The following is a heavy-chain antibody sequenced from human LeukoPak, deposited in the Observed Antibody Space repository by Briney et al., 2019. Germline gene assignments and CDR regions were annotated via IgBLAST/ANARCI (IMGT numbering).Heavy chain of an antibody. CDR3: VRLVGPFDY. Sequence: SGTLSLTCAVSGGSISSSNWWSWVRQPPGKGLEWIGEINHSGSTYYNPSLKSRVTISVDTSKNQFSLKLSSVTAADTAVYYCVRLVGPFDYWGQGTLVTVSS. V-gene: IGHV4-4*02. J-gene: IGHJ4*02. CDR2: INHSGST. D-gene: IGHD3-9*01. CDR1: GGSISSSNW.